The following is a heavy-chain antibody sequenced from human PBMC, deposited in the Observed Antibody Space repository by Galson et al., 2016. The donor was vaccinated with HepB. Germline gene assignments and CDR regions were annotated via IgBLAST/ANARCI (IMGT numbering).Heavy chain of an antibody. CDR2: IYYRSTWHN. CDR3: VKEGYQELSDGAFDI. Sequence: CAISGDSVSSDSAAWTWVRQSPSRGLEYLGRIYYRSTWHNDYAVSVKSRVTIEPDTPKNQFSVHLKDVTPEDTAVYFCVKEGYQELSDGAFDIWGQGTMVTVSS. D-gene: IGHD2-2*01. J-gene: IGHJ3*02. CDR1: GDSVSSDSAA. V-gene: IGHV6-1*01.